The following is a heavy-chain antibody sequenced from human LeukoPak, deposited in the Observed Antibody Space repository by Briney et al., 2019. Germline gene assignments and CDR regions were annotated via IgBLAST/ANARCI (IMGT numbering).Heavy chain of an antibody. V-gene: IGHV3-21*01. D-gene: IGHD3-22*01. J-gene: IGHJ4*02. CDR3: ARDMDYYDSSGYTFDY. CDR2: ISSSSSYI. Sequence: GGSLRLSCAASGFTFSSYSMNWVRQAPGKGLEWVSSISSSSSYIYYADSVKGRFTISRDNAKNSLYLQMNSLRAEDTAVYYCARDMDYYDSSGYTFDYWGQGTLVTVSS. CDR1: GFTFSSYS.